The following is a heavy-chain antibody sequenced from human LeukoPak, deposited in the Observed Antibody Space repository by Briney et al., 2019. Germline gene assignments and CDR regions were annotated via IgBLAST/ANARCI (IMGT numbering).Heavy chain of an antibody. CDR3: ARDWSIAARRGRQYYFDY. Sequence: GGSLRPSCAAPGFTFSSYAMQWVRPAPGKGLGGGAVISYDGSNKYYADSVKGRFTISRDNSKNTLYLQMNSLRAEDTAVYYCARDWSIAARRGRQYYFDYWGQGTLITVSS. V-gene: IGHV3-30-3*01. D-gene: IGHD6-6*01. CDR2: ISYDGSNK. J-gene: IGHJ4*02. CDR1: GFTFSSYA.